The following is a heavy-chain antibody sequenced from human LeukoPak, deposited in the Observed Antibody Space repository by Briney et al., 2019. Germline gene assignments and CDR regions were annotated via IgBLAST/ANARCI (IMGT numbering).Heavy chain of an antibody. CDR3: AICWGDYVPCDAFDI. D-gene: IGHD4-17*01. Sequence: PSETLSLTCAVYGGSFSGYYWSWIRQPPGKGLEWIGEINHSGSTNYNPSLKSRVTISVDTSKNQFSLKLSSVTAADTAVYYCAICWGDYVPCDAFDIWGQGTMVTVSS. CDR1: GGSFSGYY. J-gene: IGHJ3*02. CDR2: INHSGST. V-gene: IGHV4-34*01.